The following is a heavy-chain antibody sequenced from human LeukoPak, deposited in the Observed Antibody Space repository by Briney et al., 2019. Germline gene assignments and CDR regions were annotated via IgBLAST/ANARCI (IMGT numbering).Heavy chain of an antibody. V-gene: IGHV1-18*01. J-gene: IGHJ4*02. CDR2: ISTYNGNT. Sequence: GASVKVSCKASGYTFTKYGITWARQAPGQGLEWMGWISTYNGNTNYAQKLQGRVTMTTDTSTSTAYMELRSLISDDAAVYYCARGDDYGDYWGLYWGQGTLVTVSS. CDR3: ARGDDYGDYWGLY. D-gene: IGHD4-17*01. CDR1: GYTFTKYG.